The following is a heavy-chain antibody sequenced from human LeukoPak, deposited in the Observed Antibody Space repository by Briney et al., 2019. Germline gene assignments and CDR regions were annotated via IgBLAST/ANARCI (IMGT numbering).Heavy chain of an antibody. V-gene: IGHV3-48*01. CDR1: GFTFSSYS. Sequence: GGSLRLSCAASGFTFSSYSMNWVRQAPGKGLEWVSYISSSSSTIYYADSVKGRFTISRDNAKNSLYLQMNSLRAEDTAVYYCASLLSPDDYWGQGTLVTVSS. CDR3: ASLLSPDDY. D-gene: IGHD3-10*01. CDR2: ISSSSSTI. J-gene: IGHJ4*02.